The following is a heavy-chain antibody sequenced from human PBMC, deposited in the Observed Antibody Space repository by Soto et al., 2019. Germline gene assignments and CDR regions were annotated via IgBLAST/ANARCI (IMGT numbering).Heavy chain of an antibody. CDR1: GFTFSSYA. J-gene: IGHJ6*02. V-gene: IGHV3-30-3*01. Sequence: PGGSLRLSCAASGFTFSSYAMHWVRQAPGKGLEWVAVISYDGSNKYYADSVKGRFTISRDNSKNTLYLQMNSLRAEDTAVYYCARDSNDGLKSGWYYYYYGMDVWGQGTTVTVSS. CDR2: ISYDGSNK. D-gene: IGHD6-19*01. CDR3: ARDSNDGLKSGWYYYYYGMDV.